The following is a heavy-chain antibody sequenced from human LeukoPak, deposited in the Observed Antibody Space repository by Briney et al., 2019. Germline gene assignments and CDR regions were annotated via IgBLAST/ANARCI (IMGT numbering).Heavy chain of an antibody. CDR2: ISPRGGGT. CDR3: AREHSGYDFPGRDYYYMDV. CDR1: GFTFSNHG. D-gene: IGHD5-12*01. V-gene: IGHV3-23*01. J-gene: IGHJ6*03. Sequence: GGSLRLSCAASGFTFSNHGMNWVRQAPGKGLEWLSGISPRGGGTYYADSVKGRFTISRDDSKNTLSLQMNSLRAEDTAVYYCAREHSGYDFPGRDYYYMDVWGKGTTVTVSS.